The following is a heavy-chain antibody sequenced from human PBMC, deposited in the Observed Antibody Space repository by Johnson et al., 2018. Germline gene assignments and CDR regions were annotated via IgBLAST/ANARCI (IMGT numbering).Heavy chain of an antibody. D-gene: IGHD5-18*01. CDR1: GFTFSSYG. V-gene: IGHV3-30*03. CDR3: ASGYSYGWGAFDI. CDR2: ISYDGSNR. Sequence: QLVQSVGGVVQPGRSLRLSCAASGFTFSSYGMHWVRQAPGKGLEWVAVISYDGSNRYYADSVKGRFTISRDNSKNTLYLQMGSLRAEDMAVYYCASGYSYGWGAFDIWGQGTMVTVSS. J-gene: IGHJ3*02.